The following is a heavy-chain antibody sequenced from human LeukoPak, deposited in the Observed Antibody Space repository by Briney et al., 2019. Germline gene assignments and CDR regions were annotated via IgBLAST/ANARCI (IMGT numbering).Heavy chain of an antibody. CDR1: GGSIGSSSYY. V-gene: IGHV4-39*01. CDR2: IYYSGST. Sequence: SETLSLTCTVSGGSIGSSSYYWGWIRQPPGKGLEWIGSIYYSGSTYYNPSLKSRVTISVDTSKNQFSLKLSSVTAADTAVYYCARIDYGGGYYYYYYYYMDVWGKGTTVTVSS. J-gene: IGHJ6*03. CDR3: ARIDYGGGYYYYYYYYMDV. D-gene: IGHD3-16*01.